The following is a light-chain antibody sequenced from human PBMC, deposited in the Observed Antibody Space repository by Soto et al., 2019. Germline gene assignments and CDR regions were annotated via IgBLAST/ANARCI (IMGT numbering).Light chain of an antibody. CDR3: QQRNVWPTIT. CDR2: DST. V-gene: IGKV3-11*01. Sequence: DIVMTQSPATLSLSPGERATLSCRASQSIHTSLAWYQQKPGKPPRLXXYDSTLRANGVPDRFGGSRSGTELTLTINSLEPEDFAVYDGQQRNVWPTITFGQGTRLEIK. J-gene: IGKJ5*01. CDR1: QSIHTS.